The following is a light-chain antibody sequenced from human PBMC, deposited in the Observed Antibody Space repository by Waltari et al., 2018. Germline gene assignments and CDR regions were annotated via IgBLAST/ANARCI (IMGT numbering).Light chain of an antibody. J-gene: IGLJ1*01. CDR2: EVT. CDR3: CSYAGSKFYV. V-gene: IGLV2-23*02. CDR1: SSAVGTYNL. Sequence: QSALTQPAPVSGSPGQSHTIPCTGTSSAVGTYNLFSWYQQHPGKGPKLMIYEVTKRPSGVSNRFSGSKSGNTASLTISGLQAEDEAEYYCCSYAGSKFYVFGTGTKVTVL.